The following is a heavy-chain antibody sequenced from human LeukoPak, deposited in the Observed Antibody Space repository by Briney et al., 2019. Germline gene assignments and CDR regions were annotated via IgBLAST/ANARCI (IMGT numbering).Heavy chain of an antibody. CDR2: VSGGSTTI. V-gene: IGHV3-48*04. CDR1: GFTFSRYS. CDR3: ARYHYGSLYFDN. D-gene: IGHD4-17*01. J-gene: IGHJ4*02. Sequence: PGGSLRLSCAASGFTFSRYSMSWVRQAPGKGLEWVSFVSGGSTTIYYADSVKGRSTISRDNAKNSLYLQVNSLRAEDTAVYYCARYHYGSLYFDNWGQGTLVTVSS.